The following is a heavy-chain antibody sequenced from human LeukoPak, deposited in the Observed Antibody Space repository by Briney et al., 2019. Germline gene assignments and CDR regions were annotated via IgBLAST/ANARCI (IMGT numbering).Heavy chain of an antibody. CDR1: GGSISSYY. CDR3: ARASSSSSGYYYYYMDV. V-gene: IGHV4-59*01. CDR2: IYYSGSA. Sequence: PSETLSLTCTVSGGSISSYYWSWIRQPPGKGLEWIGYIYYSGSANYNPSLKSRVTISVDTSKNQFSLELSSVTAADTAVYYCARASSSSSGYYYYYMDVWGKGTTVTVSS. J-gene: IGHJ6*03. D-gene: IGHD6-6*01.